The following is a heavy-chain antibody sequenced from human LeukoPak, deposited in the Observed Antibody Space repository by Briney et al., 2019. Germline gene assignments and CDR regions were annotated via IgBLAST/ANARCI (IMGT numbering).Heavy chain of an antibody. V-gene: IGHV3-23*01. Sequence: GGSLRLSCAASGFTFSSYAMSWVRQAPGKGLEWVSAISGSGGSTYYADSVKGRFTISRDNSKNTLYLQMNSLRAEDTAVYYCAKGERYFDWLPIYYFDYWGRGTLVTVSS. D-gene: IGHD3-9*01. J-gene: IGHJ4*02. CDR3: AKGERYFDWLPIYYFDY. CDR1: GFTFSSYA. CDR2: ISGSGGST.